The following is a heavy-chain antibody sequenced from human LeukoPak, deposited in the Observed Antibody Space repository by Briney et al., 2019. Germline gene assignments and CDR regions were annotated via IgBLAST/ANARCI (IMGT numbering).Heavy chain of an antibody. V-gene: IGHV4-59*01. D-gene: IGHD3-10*01. CDR2: IYYTGST. Sequence: SETLSLTCSVSGGSITNYHWSWLRQPPGRGLEWLGYIYYTGSTKYNPSLKSRVTISVDTSKNHFSLKLSSVTAADTAVYYCARVADYGYSDYWGQGTLVTVSS. J-gene: IGHJ4*02. CDR3: ARVADYGYSDY. CDR1: GGSITNYH.